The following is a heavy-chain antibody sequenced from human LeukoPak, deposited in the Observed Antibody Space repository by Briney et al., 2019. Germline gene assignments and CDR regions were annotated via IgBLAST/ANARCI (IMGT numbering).Heavy chain of an antibody. V-gene: IGHV1-2*06. J-gene: IGHJ4*02. CDR1: GYTFTGYY. CDR2: INPNSGGT. CDR3: ARVGTRSGSYYPAPDYFDY. Sequence: ASVKVSCKASGYTFTGYYTHWVRQAPGQGREWMGRINPNSGGTHYAQKFQGRVTRTRDTSISTAYMELSRPRSDDTAGYYCARVGTRSGSYYPAPDYFDYWGQGTLVTVSS. D-gene: IGHD1-26*01.